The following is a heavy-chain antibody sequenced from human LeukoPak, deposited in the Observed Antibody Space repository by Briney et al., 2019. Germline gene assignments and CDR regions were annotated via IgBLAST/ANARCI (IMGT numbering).Heavy chain of an antibody. D-gene: IGHD6-13*01. Sequence: ASVKVSCKASGYTFTSYAMQWVRQAPGQRLEWMGWINAGNGNTKYSQKFQGRVTITRDTSASTAYMELSSLRSEDTAVYYCARNLPGIAAASPENWFDPWGQGTLVTVSS. CDR3: ARNLPGIAAASPENWFDP. J-gene: IGHJ5*02. CDR1: GYTFTSYA. CDR2: INAGNGNT. V-gene: IGHV1-3*01.